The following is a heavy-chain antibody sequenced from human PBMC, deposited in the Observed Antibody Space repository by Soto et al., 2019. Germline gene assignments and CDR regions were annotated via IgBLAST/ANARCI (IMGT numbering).Heavy chain of an antibody. J-gene: IGHJ4*02. CDR2: IKQDGSEN. CDR1: GFPFSTYW. D-gene: IGHD4-17*01. V-gene: IGHV3-7*03. Sequence: PGGSLRLSCAASGFPFSTYWLSWVRQAPGKGLEWVANIKQDGSENHYMNSVKGRFTISRDNAKNSLYLQMNSLRAEDTAVYYCASNGDYRFDYWGRGTLVTVSS. CDR3: ASNGDYRFDY.